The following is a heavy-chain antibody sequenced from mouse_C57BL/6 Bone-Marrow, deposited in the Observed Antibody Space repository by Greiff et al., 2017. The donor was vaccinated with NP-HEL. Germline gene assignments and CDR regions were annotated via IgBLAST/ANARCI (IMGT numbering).Heavy chain of an antibody. V-gene: IGHV1-7*01. Sequence: QVQLQQSGAELAKPGASVKLSCKASGYTFTSYWMHWVKQRPGQGLEWIGYINPSSGYTKYNQKFKDQATLTADKSSSTAYMQLSSLTYEDSAVYYCARSPYSALYYAMDYWGQGTSVTVSS. CDR1: GYTFTSYW. J-gene: IGHJ4*01. CDR3: ARSPYSALYYAMDY. CDR2: INPSSGYT. D-gene: IGHD2-12*01.